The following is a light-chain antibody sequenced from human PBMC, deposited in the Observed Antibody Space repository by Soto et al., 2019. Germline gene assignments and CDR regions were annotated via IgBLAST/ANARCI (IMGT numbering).Light chain of an antibody. V-gene: IGKV1-5*01. CDR2: EAS. Sequence: DIQMTHSPGARSESVGEGVTITCLASQSISNWLAWYQQKPGKAPKLMIYEASTLQSGVPSRFSGSGSGTEFTLTISGLLPEDFATYHCQQLNTLPFTFGQGTRLEIK. J-gene: IGKJ5*01. CDR3: QQLNTLPFT. CDR1: QSISNW.